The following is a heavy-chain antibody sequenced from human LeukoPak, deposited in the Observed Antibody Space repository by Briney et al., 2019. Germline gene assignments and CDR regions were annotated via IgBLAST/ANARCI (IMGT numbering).Heavy chain of an antibody. CDR1: GFTFSNYA. CDR3: ARIMVATTREAFDY. J-gene: IGHJ4*02. V-gene: IGHV3-48*03. D-gene: IGHD5-12*01. CDR2: ISSSGSTI. Sequence: PGGSLRLSCAASGFTFSNYAMNWVRQAPGKGLEWVSYISSSGSTIYYADSVKGRFTISRDNAKNSLYLQMNSLRAEDTAIYYCARIMVATTREAFDYWGQGTRVTVSS.